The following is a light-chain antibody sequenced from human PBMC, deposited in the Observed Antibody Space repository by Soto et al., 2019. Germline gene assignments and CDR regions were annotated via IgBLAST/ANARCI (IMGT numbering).Light chain of an antibody. Sequence: EIVMTQSPATLSVSPGERATLSCRASQSVSSNLAWYQHRPGQAPRLLIYGASTRATGIPARFSGSGSGTEFTLTISSLQSEDFAVYYCQHYNIWSTFGQGTRLGIK. J-gene: IGKJ5*01. CDR3: QHYNIWST. CDR2: GAS. CDR1: QSVSSN. V-gene: IGKV3-15*01.